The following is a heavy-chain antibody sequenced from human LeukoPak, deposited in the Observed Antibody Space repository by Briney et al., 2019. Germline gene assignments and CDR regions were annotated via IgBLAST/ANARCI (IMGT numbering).Heavy chain of an antibody. CDR1: GGSISSSSYY. V-gene: IGHV4-39*01. CDR2: IYYSGST. Sequence: SETLSLTCTVSGGSISSSSYYWGWIRQPPGKGLEWIGSIYYSGSTYYNPSLKSRVTISVDTSKNQFSLKLSSVTAADTAVYYCARLYYDFWSGYFGGMDVWGQGTTVTVSS. J-gene: IGHJ6*02. D-gene: IGHD3-3*01. CDR3: ARLYYDFWSGYFGGMDV.